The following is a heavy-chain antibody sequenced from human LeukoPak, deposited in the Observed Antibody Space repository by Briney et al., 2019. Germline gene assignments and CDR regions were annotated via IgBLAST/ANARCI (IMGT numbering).Heavy chain of an antibody. D-gene: IGHD3-10*01. CDR1: GYTFTGYY. CDR3: ARMLVVRGIGVGEGLDY. CDR2: INPNSGGT. Sequence: GASVKVSCKASGYTFTGYYMHWVRQAPGQGLEWMGWINPNSGGTNYAQKFQGRVTMTRDTSISTAYMELSRLRSDDTAVYYCARMLVVRGIGVGEGLDYWGQGTLVTVSS. J-gene: IGHJ4*02. V-gene: IGHV1-2*02.